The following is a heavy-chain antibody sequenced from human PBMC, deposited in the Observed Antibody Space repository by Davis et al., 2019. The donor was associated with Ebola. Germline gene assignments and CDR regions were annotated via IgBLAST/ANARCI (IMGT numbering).Heavy chain of an antibody. Sequence: ASVKVSCKASGDTFTTYGLHWVRQAPGQGPEWMGWINTKTGNPTYGQGFTGRFLFSLDTSVRTAYLQISNLKPEDTALYYCARAVAGTTNLYYGMDVWGKGTTVTVSS. J-gene: IGHJ6*04. V-gene: IGHV7-4-1*02. D-gene: IGHD6-19*01. CDR3: ARAVAGTTNLYYGMDV. CDR2: INTKTGNP. CDR1: GDTFTTYG.